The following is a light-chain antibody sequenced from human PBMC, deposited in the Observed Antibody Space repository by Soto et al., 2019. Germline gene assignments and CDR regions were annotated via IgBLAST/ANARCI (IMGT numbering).Light chain of an antibody. CDR1: QSVTSNY. CDR3: HQYGSSITWT. CDR2: AAS. J-gene: IGKJ1*01. Sequence: EVVLTQSPGTVSLSPGERATLSCRASQSVTSNYLAWYQQKPGQAPRRLIYAASSRATGIPDRFSGSGSGTDFTLSISRLEPEDFAVYYCHQYGSSITWTFGQGTKVEIK. V-gene: IGKV3-20*01.